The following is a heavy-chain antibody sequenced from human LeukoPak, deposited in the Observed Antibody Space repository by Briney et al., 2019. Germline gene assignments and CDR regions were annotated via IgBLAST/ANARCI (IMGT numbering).Heavy chain of an antibody. CDR3: ARGDTAMVSYYYYYYMDV. CDR1: SGSISTSNYY. Sequence: SETLSLTCTVSSGSISTSNYYWGWVRQPPGKALEWIGKIFDSGSTYYSPSLKSRVTISLDTSRNQFSLKLNSVTAADTAVYYCARGDTAMVSYYYYYYMDVWGKGTTVTISS. V-gene: IGHV4-39*07. J-gene: IGHJ6*03. CDR2: IFDSGST. D-gene: IGHD5-18*01.